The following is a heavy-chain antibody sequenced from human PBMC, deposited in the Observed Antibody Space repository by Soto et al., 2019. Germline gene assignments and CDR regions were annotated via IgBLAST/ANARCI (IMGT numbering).Heavy chain of an antibody. V-gene: IGHV3-30-3*01. D-gene: IGHD2-15*01. CDR1: GFTFSSYA. CDR2: ISNDGSNI. CDR3: ARERAVVVAAVPSY. Sequence: GSLRLSCGASGFTFSSYAMHWVRQAPGKGLEWVSVISNDGSNIYYADSVKGRFTISRDNSKNTLYLQMNSLRAEDTAVYYCARERAVVVAAVPSYWGQGTLVTVSS. J-gene: IGHJ4*02.